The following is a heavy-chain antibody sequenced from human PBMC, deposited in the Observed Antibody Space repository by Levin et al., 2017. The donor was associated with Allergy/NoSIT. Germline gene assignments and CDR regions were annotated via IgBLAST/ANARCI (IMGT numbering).Heavy chain of an antibody. Sequence: ASVKVSCKASGYAFSMYAMHWVRQAPGQRLEWMGWINAGNGNTKYSQKLQGRVTITRDTSASTAYMELSSLRSEDTAVYYCAGAIAVAGNRYGLDVWGQGTTVTVSS. V-gene: IGHV1-3*01. CDR3: AGAIAVAGNRYGLDV. CDR1: GYAFSMYA. J-gene: IGHJ6*02. CDR2: INAGNGNT. D-gene: IGHD6-19*01.